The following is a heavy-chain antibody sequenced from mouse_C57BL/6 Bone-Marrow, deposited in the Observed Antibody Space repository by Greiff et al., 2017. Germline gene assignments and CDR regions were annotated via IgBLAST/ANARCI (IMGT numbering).Heavy chain of an antibody. CDR1: GYTFTDYY. V-gene: IGHV1-19*01. D-gene: IGHD2-4*01. J-gene: IGHJ4*01. CDR3: ARRGILDYPYAMDY. CDR2: INPYNGGT. Sequence: VQLQQSGPVLVKPGASVKMSCKASGYTFTDYYMNWVKQSHGKSLEWIGVINPYNGGTSYNQKFKGKATLTVDKSSSTAYMELNSLTSEDSAVYYCARRGILDYPYAMDYWGQGTSVTVSS.